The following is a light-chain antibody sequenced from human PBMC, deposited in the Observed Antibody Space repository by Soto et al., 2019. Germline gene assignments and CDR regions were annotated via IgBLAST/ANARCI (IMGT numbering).Light chain of an antibody. CDR1: QSVSSNF. CDR2: SAS. V-gene: IGKV3-20*01. J-gene: IGKJ1*01. CDR3: HQYGISPPT. Sequence: EIVLTQSPGTLSLSPGERATLSCRASQSVSSNFLAWYQQKPGQAPRLLIYSASNRATGIPDRFSGSGSGTDFTLTISSLEPEDFAVFYCHQYGISPPTFGPGTKVDIK.